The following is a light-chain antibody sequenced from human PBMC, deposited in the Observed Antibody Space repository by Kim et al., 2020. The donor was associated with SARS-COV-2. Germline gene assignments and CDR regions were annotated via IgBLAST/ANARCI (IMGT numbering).Light chain of an antibody. V-gene: IGLV1-44*01. CDR3: AAWDDSLNAYV. CDR2: SDN. Sequence: ELTQPPSASGTPGQRVTLSCSGSTSNIGSNTVNWYQLLPGTAPKLLIYSDNQRPSGVPDRFSGSKSATSASLAISGLQSEDEAAYYCAAWDDSLNAYVFATGTQLTVL. J-gene: IGLJ1*01. CDR1: TSNIGSNT.